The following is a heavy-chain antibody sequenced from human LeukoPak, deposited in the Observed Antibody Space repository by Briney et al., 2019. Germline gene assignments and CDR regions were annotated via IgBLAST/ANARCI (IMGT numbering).Heavy chain of an antibody. CDR2: IYYSGST. J-gene: IGHJ4*02. CDR1: GGSISSSSYY. Sequence: SETLSLTCTLSGGSISSSSYYWGWIRQPPGKGLEWIGSIYYSGSTYYNPSLKSRVTISVDTSKNQFSLKLSSVTAADTAVYYCASQDIVLMVYALPGYFDYWGQGTLVTVSS. V-gene: IGHV4-39*01. CDR3: ASQDIVLMVYALPGYFDY. D-gene: IGHD2-8*01.